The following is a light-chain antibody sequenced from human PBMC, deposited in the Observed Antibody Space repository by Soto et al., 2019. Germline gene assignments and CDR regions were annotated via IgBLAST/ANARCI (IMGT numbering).Light chain of an antibody. CDR3: QQYNTCPHT. V-gene: IGKV3-15*01. J-gene: IGKJ1*01. Sequence: DIVMTQSPATLSASPGDRATLSCRASQTVSSCLAWYQQKPGRAPTLLIYGASTRATDVPARFSGSRSGTEFTLTISSLQSEDFAIYYCQQYNTCPHTFGQGTKVAIK. CDR2: GAS. CDR1: QTVSSC.